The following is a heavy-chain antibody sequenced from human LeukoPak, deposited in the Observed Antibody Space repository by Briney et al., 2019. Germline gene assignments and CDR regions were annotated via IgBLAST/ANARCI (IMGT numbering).Heavy chain of an antibody. CDR3: ARDCSSSSCHNDY. Sequence: PGGSLRLSCAASGFTFSSYSMNWVRQAPGKGLEWVSYISSLSSTIYYADSVKARFTISRDNAKNSLYLQLNSLRDEDTAVYYCARDCSSSSCHNDYWGQGTLVTVSS. V-gene: IGHV3-48*02. CDR1: GFTFSSYS. D-gene: IGHD2-2*02. J-gene: IGHJ4*02. CDR2: ISSLSSTI.